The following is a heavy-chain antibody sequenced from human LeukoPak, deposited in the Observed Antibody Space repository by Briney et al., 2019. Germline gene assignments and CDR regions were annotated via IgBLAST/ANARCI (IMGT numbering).Heavy chain of an antibody. D-gene: IGHD5-12*01. J-gene: IGHJ4*02. CDR3: ARRRYSGYDSFDY. Sequence: PSETLSLTCTVSGDSISPYYWSWIRQPPGKGLECIGYIYYIGTTNYNPSLKSRVTISVDTSKNQFSLQLSSVPAADTAVYYCARRRYSGYDSFDYWGQGPLVTVSS. V-gene: IGHV4-59*08. CDR2: IYYIGTT. CDR1: GDSISPYY.